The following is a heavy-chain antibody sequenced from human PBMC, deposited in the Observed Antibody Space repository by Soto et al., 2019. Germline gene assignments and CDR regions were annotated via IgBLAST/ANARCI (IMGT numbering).Heavy chain of an antibody. CDR3: ARLYPSYGLDV. D-gene: IGHD2-2*02. J-gene: IGHJ6*02. CDR2: ISSGGNTI. V-gene: IGHV3-11*01. CDR1: GFTFSGYY. Sequence: QVQLVESGGGLVMPGGSLRLSCGASGFTFSGYYMSWIRQAPGKGLEWLSYISSGGNTIYYADSVKGRFTISRDDAEITLYLHMNSLRVEDTAVYYCARLYPSYGLDVWGQGTTVTVSS.